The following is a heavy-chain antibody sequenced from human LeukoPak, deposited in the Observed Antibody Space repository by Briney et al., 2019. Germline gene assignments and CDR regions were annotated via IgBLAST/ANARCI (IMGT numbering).Heavy chain of an antibody. CDR2: IYHSGST. D-gene: IGHD2-15*01. CDR1: GYSISSGYY. J-gene: IGHJ5*02. V-gene: IGHV4-38-2*02. Sequence: PSETLSLTCTVSGYSISSGYYWGWIRQPPGKALEWIGTIYHSGSTYYNPSLKSRVTISVDTSENHFSLKLSSVTAADTAVYYCARGTTYCSGGSCDSGWFDPWGQGTLVTVSS. CDR3: ARGTTYCSGGSCDSGWFDP.